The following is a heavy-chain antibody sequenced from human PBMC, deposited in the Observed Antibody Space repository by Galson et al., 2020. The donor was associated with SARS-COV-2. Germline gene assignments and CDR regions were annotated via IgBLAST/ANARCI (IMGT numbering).Heavy chain of an antibody. CDR1: EITFSTFSSCA. D-gene: IGHD6-19*01. J-gene: IGHJ4*02. CDR2: ISGSGGST. CDR3: AKDVGWYPHQYYFDS. Sequence: GGSLRLSCAASEITFSTFSSCAMNWVRQAPGKGLEWVSSISGSGGSTYYADSVKGRFSISRDNSKNTLYLQMSSLRAEDTAIYFCAKDVGWYPHQYYFDSWGQGTLVTVSS. V-gene: IGHV3-23*01.